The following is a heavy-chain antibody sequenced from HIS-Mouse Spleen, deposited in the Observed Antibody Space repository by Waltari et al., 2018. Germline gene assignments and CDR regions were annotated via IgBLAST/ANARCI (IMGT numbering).Heavy chain of an antibody. CDR3: ARESPYSSSWYDWYFDL. CDR1: GGSISSSSYY. Sequence: QLQLQESGPGLVKPSETLSLTCTVSGGSISSSSYYWGWIRQPPGKGLDWIGRIYYSGSTCYNPSLKSRVTISVDTSKNQFSLKRSSVTAADTAVYYCARESPYSSSWYDWYFDLWGRGTLVTVSS. CDR2: IYYSGST. D-gene: IGHD6-13*01. V-gene: IGHV4-39*07. J-gene: IGHJ2*01.